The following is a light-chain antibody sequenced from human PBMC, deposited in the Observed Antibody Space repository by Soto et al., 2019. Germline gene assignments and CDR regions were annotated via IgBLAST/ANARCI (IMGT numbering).Light chain of an antibody. CDR2: SAS. CDR3: QQSHSAPLT. V-gene: IGKV1-39*01. Sequence: DIQMTQSPSSLSASLGDRVSIACRASQTISTFLAWYQQKPGKAPEILIYSASSLQSGVPSRFSGSGSGTYFTLTISSLQPEDSATYYCQQSHSAPLTFGGGTKVEIK. CDR1: QTISTF. J-gene: IGKJ4*01.